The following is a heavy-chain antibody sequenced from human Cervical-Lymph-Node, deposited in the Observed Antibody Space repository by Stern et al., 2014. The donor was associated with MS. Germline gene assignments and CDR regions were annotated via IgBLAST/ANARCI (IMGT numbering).Heavy chain of an antibody. J-gene: IGHJ6*02. CDR1: GYSFATYW. V-gene: IGHV5-51*01. Sequence: EVQLVESGAEVKKPGESLKISCKGSGYSFATYWIGWVRQIPGQGLEWLGIINPGNTNTRYSPSFQGQVTISADKSISTAYLHWSSLKASDTAMYYCARPGDDTAKYGLDVWGQGTTVTVSS. CDR3: ARPGDDTAKYGLDV. D-gene: IGHD5-18*01. CDR2: INPGNTNT.